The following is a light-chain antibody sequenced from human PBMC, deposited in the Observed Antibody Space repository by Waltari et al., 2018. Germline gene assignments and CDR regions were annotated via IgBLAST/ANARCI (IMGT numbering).Light chain of an antibody. CDR3: QQTSGAPIT. CDR1: QNFFNY. J-gene: IGKJ4*01. Sequence: DIQMTQSPSSLSASVGDRVTITCRASQNFFNYVYRYQQKPGKAPRLLSSGASRLQGGVPSRFSGSGFGTDFTLTIGGLQPEDSATYYCQQTSGAPITFGRGTKVEIK. CDR2: GAS. V-gene: IGKV1-39*01.